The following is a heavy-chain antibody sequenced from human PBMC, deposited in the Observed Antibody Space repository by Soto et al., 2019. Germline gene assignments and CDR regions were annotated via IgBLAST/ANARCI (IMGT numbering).Heavy chain of an antibody. D-gene: IGHD1-26*01. CDR1: GFTVGTNY. J-gene: IGHJ6*03. CDR2: IYAAGHT. V-gene: IGHV3-66*01. Sequence: SLRLSCEASGFTVGTNYISWVRQSPGKGLEWVSVIYAAGHTYYPDSVKGRFTISRDKSLNTVSLQMSSLRVDDTAVYYCARAIVTPRTYYLAVWGKGTTVTVS. CDR3: ARAIVTPRTYYLAV.